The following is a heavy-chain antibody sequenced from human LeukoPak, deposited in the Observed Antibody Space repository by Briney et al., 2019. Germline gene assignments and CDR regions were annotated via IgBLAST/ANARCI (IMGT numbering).Heavy chain of an antibody. D-gene: IGHD3-16*01. CDR3: VRESRPGGAMGLYHNFDY. CDR1: GFNISDFW. J-gene: IGHJ4*02. V-gene: IGHV3-7*01. Sequence: GGSLRLSCAASGFNISDFWMTWVRQAPGKGLEWVANIKEDGTEKHLVDSVKGRFTISRDNTKDLLYLQMNSLRGDDAATYYCVRESRPGGAMGLYHNFDYWGQGTLVAVSS. CDR2: IKEDGTEK.